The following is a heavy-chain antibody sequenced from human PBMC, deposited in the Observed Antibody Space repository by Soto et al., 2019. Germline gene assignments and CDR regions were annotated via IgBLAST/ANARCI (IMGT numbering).Heavy chain of an antibody. J-gene: IGHJ5*02. CDR2: ISSSGSTI. V-gene: IGHV3-11*04. D-gene: IGHD3-22*01. CDR3: ARDAPPLAYYYDPNWFDP. CDR1: GFTFSDYY. Sequence: GSLRLSCAAPGFTFSDYYMSWIRQAPGKGLEWVSYISSSGSTIYYADSVKGRFTISRDNAKNSLYLQMNSLRDEDTAVYYCARDAPPLAYYYDPNWFDPWGQGTLVTVS.